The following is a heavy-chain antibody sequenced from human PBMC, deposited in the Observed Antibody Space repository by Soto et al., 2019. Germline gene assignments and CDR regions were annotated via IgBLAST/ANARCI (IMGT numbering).Heavy chain of an antibody. CDR1: GFTFSSYS. J-gene: IGHJ4*02. CDR3: ARDQGLLFSSWELPPHYFDY. D-gene: IGHD6-13*01. Sequence: GGSLSLSCAASGFTFSSYSMDWVLQAPGKGLEWLSSISSSSSYIYYADSVQGRFAMSRDNAKNSLYLQMNSLRAEDTAVYYCARDQGLLFSSWELPPHYFDYWGQGTLVTVSS. V-gene: IGHV3-21*01. CDR2: ISSSSSYI.